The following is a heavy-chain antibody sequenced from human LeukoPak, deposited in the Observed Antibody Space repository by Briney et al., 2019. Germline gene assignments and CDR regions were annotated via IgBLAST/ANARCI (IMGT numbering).Heavy chain of an antibody. D-gene: IGHD3-22*01. CDR3: AKSRGRGNSSGYYRGAFDI. V-gene: IGHV3-23*01. CDR1: GFTFSSYA. CDR2: ISGTGGST. J-gene: IGHJ3*02. Sequence: GGSLRLSCAASGFTFSSYAMSWVRQAPGKGLEWVSGISGTGGSTYYADSVKGRFTISRDNSKKTLYLQMNSPRVEDTAVYYCAKSRGRGNSSGYYRGAFDIWGQGTMVTVSS.